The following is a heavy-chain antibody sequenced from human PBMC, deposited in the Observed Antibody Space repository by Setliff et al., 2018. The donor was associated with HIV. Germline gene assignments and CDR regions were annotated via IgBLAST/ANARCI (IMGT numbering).Heavy chain of an antibody. D-gene: IGHD3-22*01. V-gene: IGHV3-NL1*01. CDR2: IYSGDSGGST. CDR3: ARDTTDDNSIFPY. J-gene: IGHJ4*02. CDR1: GFAFSTYG. Sequence: GGSLRLSCAASGFAFSTYGMHWVRQTPGKGLEWVSVIYSGDSGGSTYYADSVKGRFTISRDNSKNTLYLQMNSLRAEDTAVYYCARDTTDDNSIFPYWGQGTLVTVSS.